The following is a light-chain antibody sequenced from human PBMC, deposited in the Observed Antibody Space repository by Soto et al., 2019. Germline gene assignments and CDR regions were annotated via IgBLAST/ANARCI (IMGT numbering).Light chain of an antibody. CDR2: GAS. J-gene: IGKJ1*01. V-gene: IGKV3-20*01. CDR3: QLYGTSPPT. Sequence: EIVMTQSPATLSVSPGERATLSCRASQSVSSHLAWYQQKPGQAPRLLIYGASSRATGIPDRFSGSGSGTDFTLTISRLEPEDFAVYNCQLYGTSPPTFGQGTKVDIK. CDR1: QSVSSH.